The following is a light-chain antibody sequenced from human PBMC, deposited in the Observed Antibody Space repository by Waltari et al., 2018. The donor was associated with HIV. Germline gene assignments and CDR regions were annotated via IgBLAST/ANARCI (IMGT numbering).Light chain of an antibody. V-gene: IGLV3-21*04. CDR3: QVWDSSSEHVL. Sequence: SSVLPPPPSVSVAPGKTAMITCGGNTIERTSVHWYQQKAGQAPVLLIYYDRDRPSGIPERFSGSNSGNTATLTISRVGDGDEADDYCQVWDSSSEHVLFGGGTKLTVL. CDR1: TIERTS. J-gene: IGLJ2*01. CDR2: YDR.